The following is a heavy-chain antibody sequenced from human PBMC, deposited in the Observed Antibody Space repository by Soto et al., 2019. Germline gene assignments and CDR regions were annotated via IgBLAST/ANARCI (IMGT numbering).Heavy chain of an antibody. CDR3: ARTTAMVGGVYGMDV. CDR1: GGSISSGGYY. V-gene: IGHV4-31*03. D-gene: IGHD5-18*01. J-gene: IGHJ6*02. Sequence: SETLSLTCTVSGGSISSGGYYWSWIRQHPGKGLEWIGYIYYSGSTYYNPSLKSRVTISVDTSKNQFSLKLSSVTAADTAVYYCARTTAMVGGVYGMDVWGQGTTVTV. CDR2: IYYSGST.